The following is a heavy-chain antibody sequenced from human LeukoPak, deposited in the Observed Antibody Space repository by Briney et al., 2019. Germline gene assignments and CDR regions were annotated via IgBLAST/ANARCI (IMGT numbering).Heavy chain of an antibody. CDR3: ARDRGTMVRGVIDY. CDR2: IKSKIDGGTT. J-gene: IGHJ4*02. CDR1: GFTFSDAW. Sequence: GGSLRLSCAASGFTFSDAWMSWVRQAPGKGLEWVGRIKSKIDGGTTDYAAPVKGRFTISRDDSKNTLYLQMNSLKTEDTAVYYCARDRGTMVRGVIDYWGQGTLVTISS. V-gene: IGHV3-15*01. D-gene: IGHD3-10*01.